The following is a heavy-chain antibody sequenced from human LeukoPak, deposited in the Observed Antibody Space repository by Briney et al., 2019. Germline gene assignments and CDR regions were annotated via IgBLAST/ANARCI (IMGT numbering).Heavy chain of an antibody. D-gene: IGHD2-2*01. Sequence: SQTLSLTCTVSGGSISSGYYYWSWIRQPAGKGLEWIGRIYTSGSTNYTPSLKSRVTMSVDTSKNQFSLKLSSVTAADTAVYYCARAMRTGAFDIWGQGTMVTVSS. CDR3: ARAMRTGAFDI. J-gene: IGHJ3*02. CDR1: GGSISSGYYY. CDR2: IYTSGST. V-gene: IGHV4-61*02.